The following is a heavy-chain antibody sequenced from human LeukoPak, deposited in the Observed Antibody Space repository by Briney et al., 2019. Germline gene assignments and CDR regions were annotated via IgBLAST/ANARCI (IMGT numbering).Heavy chain of an antibody. D-gene: IGHD3-22*01. Sequence: SETLSLTCTVSGGSISSSSYYWGWIRQPPGKGLEWIGSIYYSGSTYYNPSLKSRVTISVDTSKNQFSLKLSSVTAADTAVYYCALSSSGYIRRFDYWGQGTLVTVSS. J-gene: IGHJ4*02. CDR2: IYYSGST. CDR3: ALSSSGYIRRFDY. CDR1: GGSISSSSYY. V-gene: IGHV4-39*01.